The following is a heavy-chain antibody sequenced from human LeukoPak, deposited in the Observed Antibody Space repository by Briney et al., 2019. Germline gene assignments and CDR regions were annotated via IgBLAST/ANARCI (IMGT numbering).Heavy chain of an antibody. CDR1: GGSISSYY. CDR2: IYYSGST. Sequence: PSETLSLTCTVSGGSISSYYWTWIRQPPGKGLEWIGYIYYSGSTNYNPSLKSRVTISVDTSKNQLSLKLNSVTAADTAVYYCARHYYDSSGYFDYWGQGTLVTVSS. CDR3: ARHYYDSSGYFDY. V-gene: IGHV4-59*01. D-gene: IGHD3-22*01. J-gene: IGHJ4*02.